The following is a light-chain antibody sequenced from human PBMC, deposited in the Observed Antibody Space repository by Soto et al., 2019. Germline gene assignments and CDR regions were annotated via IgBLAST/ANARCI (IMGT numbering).Light chain of an antibody. Sequence: DLQMTQSPSSLSASVGDRVTITCRASLAIRNDLGWFQQKPGKAPQRLIYLASRLQNGVPSRFSGSGSGTEITLTISSLQPQDFVTYYCLQHNSFPWTFGQGTKVKI. CDR1: LAIRND. V-gene: IGKV1-17*01. J-gene: IGKJ1*01. CDR3: LQHNSFPWT. CDR2: LAS.